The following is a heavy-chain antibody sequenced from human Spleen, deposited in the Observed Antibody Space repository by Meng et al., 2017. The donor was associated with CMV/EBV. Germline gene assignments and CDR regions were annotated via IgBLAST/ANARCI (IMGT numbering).Heavy chain of an antibody. D-gene: IGHD3-3*01. Sequence: ASVKVSCKASGYTFTSYGISWVRQAPGQGLEWMGGFDPEDGETIYAQKFRGRVTMTEDTSSNTAYMELRSLTSDDTAVYYCARAGLTIFGVVILDDHWGQGTLVTVSS. V-gene: IGHV1-18*01. CDR3: ARAGLTIFGVVILDDH. J-gene: IGHJ4*02. CDR1: GYTFTSYG. CDR2: FDPEDGET.